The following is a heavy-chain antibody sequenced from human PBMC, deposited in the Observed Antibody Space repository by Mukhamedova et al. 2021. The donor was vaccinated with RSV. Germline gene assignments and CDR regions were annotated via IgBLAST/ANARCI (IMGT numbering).Heavy chain of an antibody. V-gene: IGHV4-39*01. CDR2: SYYSGST. Sequence: GSSYYSGSTYYSPFLKSRVTISVDTSKNQFSLKLISVTAVDTAVYFCARQVLWFGVLLGNWFDPWGQGTLFTVP. CDR3: ARQVLWFGVLLGNWFDP. D-gene: IGHD3-10*01. J-gene: IGHJ5*02.